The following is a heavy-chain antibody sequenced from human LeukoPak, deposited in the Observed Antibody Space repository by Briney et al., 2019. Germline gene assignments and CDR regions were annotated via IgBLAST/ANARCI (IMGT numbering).Heavy chain of an antibody. Sequence: GGSLRLSCAASGFTVSSNYMSWVRQAPGKGLEWVSVIYSGGSTYHADSVKGRFAISRDNSKNTLYLQMNSLRAEDTAVYYCARDYGGYTFDYWGQGTLVTVSS. V-gene: IGHV3-66*02. CDR3: ARDYGGYTFDY. CDR2: IYSGGST. CDR1: GFTVSSNY. D-gene: IGHD2-21*01. J-gene: IGHJ4*02.